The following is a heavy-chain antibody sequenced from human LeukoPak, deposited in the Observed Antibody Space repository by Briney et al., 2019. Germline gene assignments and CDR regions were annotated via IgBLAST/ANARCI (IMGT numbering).Heavy chain of an antibody. V-gene: IGHV5-10-1*01. CDR3: ARHLGYCSSTSCYEGGYDY. J-gene: IGHJ4*02. D-gene: IGHD2-2*01. Sequence: GESLGISFKGSGYRFTSYWISWGRPMPGKGLEWMGRIDPSDSYNNYSPAFQGHVTISADKSISTAYLQWSSLKASDTAMYYCARHLGYCSSTSCYEGGYDYWGQGTLVTVSS. CDR1: GYRFTSYW. CDR2: IDPSDSYN.